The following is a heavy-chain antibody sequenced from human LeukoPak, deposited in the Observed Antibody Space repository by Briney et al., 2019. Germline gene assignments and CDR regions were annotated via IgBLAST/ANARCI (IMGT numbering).Heavy chain of an antibody. CDR2: ISGGGDNT. V-gene: IGHV3-23*01. J-gene: IGHJ4*02. Sequence: QPGGSLRLSCAASGFTFSSYAMSWVRQAPGKGLEWVSGISGGGDNTYYADSVKGRFTISRDNSKNTLYVQVNSLGTEDTAAYYCAKGSYYDSSGSFYFDYWGQGTLVTVSS. CDR3: AKGSYYDSSGSFYFDY. D-gene: IGHD3-22*01. CDR1: GFTFSSYA.